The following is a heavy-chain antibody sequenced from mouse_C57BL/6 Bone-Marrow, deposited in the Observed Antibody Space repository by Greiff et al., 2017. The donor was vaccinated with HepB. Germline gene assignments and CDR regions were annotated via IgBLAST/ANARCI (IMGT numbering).Heavy chain of an antibody. Sequence: VQLQQSGPELVKPGASVKISCKASGYKFTDYYMNWVKQSHGKSLEWIGDINPNNGGTSYNQKFKGKATLTVDKSSSTAYMELRSLTSEDSAVYYCARGIYYGSSWGYYFDYWGQGTTLTVSS. CDR3: ARGIYYGSSWGYYFDY. CDR2: INPNNGGT. V-gene: IGHV1-26*01. D-gene: IGHD1-1*01. J-gene: IGHJ2*01. CDR1: GYKFTDYY.